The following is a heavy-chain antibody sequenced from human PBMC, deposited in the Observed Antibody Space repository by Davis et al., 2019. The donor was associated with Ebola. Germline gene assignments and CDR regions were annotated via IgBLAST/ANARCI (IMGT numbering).Heavy chain of an antibody. CDR3: ARGGYSGSYYVSGKFDY. Sequence: SVPVSCQASGGSFISDAISWVRQAPGEGLEWMGGIIPIFGTANYAQKFQGRVTITRDTSTSTVYMELSSLRSEDTAVYYCARGGYSGSYYVSGKFDYWGQGTLVTVSS. CDR2: IIPIFGTA. D-gene: IGHD1-26*01. J-gene: IGHJ4*02. CDR1: GGSFISDA. V-gene: IGHV1-69*05.